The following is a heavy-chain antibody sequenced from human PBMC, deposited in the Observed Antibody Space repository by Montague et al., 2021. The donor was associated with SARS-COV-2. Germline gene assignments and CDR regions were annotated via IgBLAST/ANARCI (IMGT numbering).Heavy chain of an antibody. J-gene: IGHJ5*02. CDR1: GGSFSSYY. CDR2: INHSGSP. V-gene: IGHV4-34*01. Sequence: SETLSLTCAVSGGSFSSYYWSWIRQPPGKGLEWIAEINHSGSPNYNPSXXSRVTMSVDTSKNQFSLKLNSVTVADTAVYYCARLAYCGADCFSGWEIFFDPWGQGTLVTVSS. D-gene: IGHD2-21*02. CDR3: ARLAYCGADCFSGWEIFFDP.